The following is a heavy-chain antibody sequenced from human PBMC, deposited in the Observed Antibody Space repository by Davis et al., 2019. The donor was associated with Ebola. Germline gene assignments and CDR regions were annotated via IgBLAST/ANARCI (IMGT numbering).Heavy chain of an antibody. D-gene: IGHD1-26*01. CDR2: INHSGST. CDR1: GGSFSGYY. J-gene: IGHJ4*02. CDR3: ARDLVGATTV. V-gene: IGHV4-34*01. Sequence: GSLRLSCAVYGGSFSGYYWSWIRQPPGKGLEWIGEINHSGSTNYNPSLKSRVTISVDTSKNQFSLKLSSVTAADTAVYYCARDLVGATTVWGQGTLVTVSS.